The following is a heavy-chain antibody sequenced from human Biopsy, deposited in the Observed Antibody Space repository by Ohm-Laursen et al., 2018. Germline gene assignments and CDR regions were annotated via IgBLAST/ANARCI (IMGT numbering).Heavy chain of an antibody. CDR3: ARVEAGTYDALDI. D-gene: IGHD1-26*01. CDR1: GGSISSYY. CDR2: VYYSGST. Sequence: SETLSLTCIVSGGSISSYYWTWIRQPPGKGLEWIGDVYYSGSTNRNPSLASRVTFSVDMSKSQFSLKLYSVTAADTAVYYCARVEAGTYDALDIWGQGTLVAVSA. V-gene: IGHV4-59*01. J-gene: IGHJ3*02.